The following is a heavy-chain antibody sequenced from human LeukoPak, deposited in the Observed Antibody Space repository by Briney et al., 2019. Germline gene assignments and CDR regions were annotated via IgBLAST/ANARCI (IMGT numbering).Heavy chain of an antibody. CDR3: ARDLAAAAKGSYYYGMDV. CDR1: GYTFTSYG. D-gene: IGHD6-13*01. CDR2: ISAHNGNT. J-gene: IGHJ6*02. V-gene: IGHV1-18*01. Sequence: ASVKVSCKASGYTFTSYGISWVRQAPGQGLAWMGWISAHNGNTNYAQKLQGRVTMTTDTSTSTAYMELRSLTSDDTAVYHCARDLAAAAKGSYYYGMDVWGQGTTVTVSS.